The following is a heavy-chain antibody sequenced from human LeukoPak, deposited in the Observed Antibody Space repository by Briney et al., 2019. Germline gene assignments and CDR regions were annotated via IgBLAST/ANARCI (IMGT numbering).Heavy chain of an antibody. CDR2: ISGIGGST. J-gene: IGHJ4*02. Sequence: RGSLRLSCAASGFSFTSYAMHWVRQAPGKGLEYVSAISGIGGSTYFANSVKGRFAISRDNSKNTLYLQMGSLRAEDMAVYYCARGECSSTSCLPDYWGQGTLVTVSS. CDR1: GFSFTSYA. CDR3: ARGECSSTSCLPDY. D-gene: IGHD2-2*01. V-gene: IGHV3-64*01.